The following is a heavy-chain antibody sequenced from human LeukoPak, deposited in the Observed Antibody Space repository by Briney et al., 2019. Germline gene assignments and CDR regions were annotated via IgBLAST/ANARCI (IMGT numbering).Heavy chain of an antibody. D-gene: IGHD6-19*01. CDR3: AKDQSSGWYGLYFFDY. Sequence: GGSVRLSCAASGFTFNIYGMSWVRQAPGKGLEWVSAISGSGGSTYYADSVKGRFTISRDNSKNTLYLQMNSLRAEDTAIYYCAKDQSSGWYGLYFFDYWGQGTLVTVSS. CDR2: ISGSGGST. CDR1: GFTFNIYG. J-gene: IGHJ4*02. V-gene: IGHV3-23*01.